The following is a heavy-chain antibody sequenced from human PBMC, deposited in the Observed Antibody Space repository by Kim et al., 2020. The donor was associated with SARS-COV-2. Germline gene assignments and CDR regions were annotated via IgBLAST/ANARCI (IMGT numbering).Heavy chain of an antibody. V-gene: IGHV3-23*01. CDR3: AKGRFESSGYYFVN. D-gene: IGHD3-9*01. J-gene: IGHJ4*02. CDR1: GFTFSSYA. CDR2: ISGSGGTT. Sequence: GGSLRLSCAASGFTFSSYAMSWVRLAPGKGLEGVSTISGSGGTTYHADSVKGRFTSSRDNSKNTLYLQMDSLRAEDTAIYYCAKGRFESSGYYFVNWGQGTLVTVSS.